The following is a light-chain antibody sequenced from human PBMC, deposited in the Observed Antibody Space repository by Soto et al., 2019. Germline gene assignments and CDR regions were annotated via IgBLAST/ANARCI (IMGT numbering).Light chain of an antibody. Sequence: PGERATLSCRASQSVSSRALAWYQQKPGQAPRLLIYATSSRAAGIPDRFSGSGSGTDFTLTISRLEPEDFAVYYCQQYDNSPGYTFGQGTKLEIK. CDR2: ATS. CDR1: QSVSSRA. CDR3: QQYDNSPGYT. J-gene: IGKJ2*01. V-gene: IGKV3-20*01.